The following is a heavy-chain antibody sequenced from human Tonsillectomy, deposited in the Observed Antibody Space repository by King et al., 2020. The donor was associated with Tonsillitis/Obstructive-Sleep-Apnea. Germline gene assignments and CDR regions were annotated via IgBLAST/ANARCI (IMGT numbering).Heavy chain of an antibody. CDR2: INWNGINT. Sequence: QLVQSGGGLLRPGGSLRLSCVASGFTFYEYGLSWVRQAPGQGLEWVSGINWNGINTGYADSVTGRFTISRDNANNSLYLQINNLRAEDTALYYCARGGELGSAFDVWGQGTLVTVSS. D-gene: IGHD3-10*01. CDR1: GFTFYEYG. V-gene: IGHV3-20*04. CDR3: ARGGELGSAFDV. J-gene: IGHJ3*01.